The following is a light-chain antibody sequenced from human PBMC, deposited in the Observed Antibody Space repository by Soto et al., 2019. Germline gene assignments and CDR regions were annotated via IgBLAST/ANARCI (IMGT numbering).Light chain of an antibody. CDR1: QSVTTN. CDR2: SAS. J-gene: IGKJ3*01. CDR3: HQYNSWPRGT. Sequence: VVMTQSPATLSVSPGERATLSCRANQSVTTNLAWYHQRPGQAPRLLMYSASARTTGVPARFSGSGSGTEFTLTISSLQSEDFGVYYCHQYNSWPRGTFGPGTKVEIK. V-gene: IGKV3-15*01.